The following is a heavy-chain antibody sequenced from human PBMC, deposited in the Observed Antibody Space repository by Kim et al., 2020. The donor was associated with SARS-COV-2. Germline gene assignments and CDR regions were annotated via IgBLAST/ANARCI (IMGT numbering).Heavy chain of an antibody. D-gene: IGHD1-26*01. CDR2: IIPIFGTA. CDR1: GGTFSSYA. Sequence: SVKVSCKASGGTFSSYAISWVRQAPGQGLEWMGGIIPIFGTANYAQKFRGRVTITADESTSTAYMELSSLRSEDTAVYYCARSFSGSYGYYYGMDVWGQGTTVTVSS. CDR3: ARSFSGSYGYYYGMDV. V-gene: IGHV1-69*13. J-gene: IGHJ6*02.